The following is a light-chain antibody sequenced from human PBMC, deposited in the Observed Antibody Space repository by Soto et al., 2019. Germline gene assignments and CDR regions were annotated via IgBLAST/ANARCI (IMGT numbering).Light chain of an antibody. CDR2: RDN. CDR3: SAWDDSIFGPV. V-gene: IGLV1-44*01. J-gene: IGLJ2*01. CDR1: NSNLGSNP. Sequence: QAVVTQPPSASGTPGQRVTISCSGGNSNLGSNPVNWYLHLPGTAPKLLIYRDNQRPSGVPDRFSGSKSGTSASLAISGLQSEDEADYFCSAWDDSIFGPVFGGGTKLTVL.